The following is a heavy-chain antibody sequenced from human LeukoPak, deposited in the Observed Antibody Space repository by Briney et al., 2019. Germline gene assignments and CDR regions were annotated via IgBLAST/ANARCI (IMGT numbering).Heavy chain of an antibody. D-gene: IGHD3-10*01. CDR3: ARTSARGAQFDY. Sequence: SEALSLTCTVSGGSISNYYWSWIRQPAGMGLEWIGRIYASGSTNYNPSLKSRVTMSVDTSNNQFSLNLSSVTAADTAVYYCARTSARGAQFDYWGQGTLVTLSS. CDR2: IYASGST. CDR1: GGSISNYY. V-gene: IGHV4-4*07. J-gene: IGHJ4*02.